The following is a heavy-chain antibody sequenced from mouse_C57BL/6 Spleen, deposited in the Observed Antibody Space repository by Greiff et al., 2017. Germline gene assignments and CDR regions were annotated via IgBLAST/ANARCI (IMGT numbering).Heavy chain of an antibody. D-gene: IGHD2-3*01. CDR3: ARYGDGYSFAY. Sequence: QVQLQQPGAELVKPGASVKLSCKASGYTFTSYWMHWVKQRPGQGLEWIGMIHPNSGSTNYNEKFKSKATLTVDKSSSTAYMQLSSLTSEDSAVYYGARYGDGYSFAYWGQGTLGTVSA. J-gene: IGHJ3*01. CDR2: IHPNSGST. CDR1: GYTFTSYW. V-gene: IGHV1-64*01.